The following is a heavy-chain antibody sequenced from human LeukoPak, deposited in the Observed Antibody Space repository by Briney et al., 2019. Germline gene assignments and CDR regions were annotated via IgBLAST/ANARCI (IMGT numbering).Heavy chain of an antibody. D-gene: IGHD5-24*01. CDR2: IYYSGST. V-gene: IGHV4-59*01. Sequence: PSETLSLTCTVSGDSISTYYWNWIRQPPGKGLEWIGYIYYSGSTNYNPSLKSRVTISVDTSKNQFSLKLSSVTAADTAVYYCARWESKMATIAAFDIWGQGTMVTVSS. CDR3: ARWESKMATIAAFDI. J-gene: IGHJ3*02. CDR1: GDSISTYY.